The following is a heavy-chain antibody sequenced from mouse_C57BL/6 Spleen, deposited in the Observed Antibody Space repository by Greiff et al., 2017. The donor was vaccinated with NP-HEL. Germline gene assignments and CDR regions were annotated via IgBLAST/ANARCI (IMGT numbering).Heavy chain of an antibody. V-gene: IGHV14-4*01. Sequence: EVKLQESGAELVRPGASVKLSCTASGFNIKDDYMHWVKQRPEQGLEWIGWIDPENGDTEYASKFQGKATITADTSSNTAYLQLSSLTSEDTAVYYCTGRGFAYWGQGTLVTVSA. CDR2: IDPENGDT. CDR1: GFNIKDDY. CDR3: TGRGFAY. J-gene: IGHJ3*01.